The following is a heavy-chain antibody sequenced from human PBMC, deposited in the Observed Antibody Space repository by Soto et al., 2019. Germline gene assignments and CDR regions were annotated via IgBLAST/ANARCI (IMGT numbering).Heavy chain of an antibody. J-gene: IGHJ4*02. Sequence: PSETLSLTCAVSAGSISSRDWWSWVRQTPGRGLEWIAEIHHSGSANYNPSLKSRVTISVDKSKNHFSLKLSSVTAADTAVYHCARYSALSGTYYFDYWGQGTLVTVSS. CDR2: IHHSGSA. V-gene: IGHV4-4*02. CDR1: AGSISSRDW. D-gene: IGHD1-7*01. CDR3: ARYSALSGTYYFDY.